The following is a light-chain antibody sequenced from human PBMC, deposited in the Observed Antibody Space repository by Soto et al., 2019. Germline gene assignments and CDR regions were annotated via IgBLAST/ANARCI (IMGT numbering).Light chain of an antibody. CDR1: SSNIGANYA. CDR3: QYYESSLTGWV. CDR2: DYN. Sequence: QSVLTQPPSVSGAPGHRVTISCAGSSSNIGANYAVHWYQQLPGTAPKLLIYDYNKRPSGVPDRFSGSKSGTSASLAITGLQAEDEADYYCQYYESSLTGWVSGTGTKVTVL. V-gene: IGLV1-40*01. J-gene: IGLJ1*01.